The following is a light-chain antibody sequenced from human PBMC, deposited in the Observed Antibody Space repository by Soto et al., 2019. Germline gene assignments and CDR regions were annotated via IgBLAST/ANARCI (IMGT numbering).Light chain of an antibody. J-gene: IGKJ1*01. CDR3: QQYNNWPQT. V-gene: IGKV3D-15*01. CDR2: GAS. Sequence: EIVMTQSPATLSVSPGERATLSCRASQSVSSSLAWYQHKPGQAPRLLIYGASTRATGIPDRFSGSGSGTDFTLTISRLEPEDCAVYFCQQYNNWPQTFGQGTKV. CDR1: QSVSSS.